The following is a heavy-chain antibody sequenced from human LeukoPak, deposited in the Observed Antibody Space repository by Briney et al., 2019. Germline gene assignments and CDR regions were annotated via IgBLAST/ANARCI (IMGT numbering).Heavy chain of an antibody. CDR3: ARPYSGFFAAFDI. Sequence: AGESLRLSCAASGFPFSSYAIHWVRQAPGKGLEWVAVISYDGDDKYYADSVKGRFALSRDNYKNTLYLQMNNLRAEDTAVYYCARPYSGFFAAFDIWGQGTMVTVSS. D-gene: IGHD3-10*01. J-gene: IGHJ3*02. CDR2: ISYDGDDK. CDR1: GFPFSSYA. V-gene: IGHV3-30*09.